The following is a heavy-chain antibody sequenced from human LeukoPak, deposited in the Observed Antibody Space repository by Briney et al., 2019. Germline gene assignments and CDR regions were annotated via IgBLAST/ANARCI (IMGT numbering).Heavy chain of an antibody. Sequence: GSLRLSCAASGFTFSDYYMSWIRQAPGKGLEWVSYISSSGSTIYYADSVKGRFTISRDNVKNSLYLQMNSLRAEDTAVYYCARDLASSWMSYYYYYYMDVWGKGTTVTVSS. CDR2: ISSSGSTI. CDR3: ARDLASSWMSYYYYYYMDV. D-gene: IGHD6-13*01. V-gene: IGHV3-11*04. CDR1: GFTFSDYY. J-gene: IGHJ6*03.